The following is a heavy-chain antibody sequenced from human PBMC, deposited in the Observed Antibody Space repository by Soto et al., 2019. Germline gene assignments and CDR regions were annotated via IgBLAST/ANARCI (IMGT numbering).Heavy chain of an antibody. CDR2: INAGNGNT. D-gene: IGHD3-9*01. Sequence: VKVSCKASGYTFTSYAMHLVRQAPGQRLEWMGWINAGNGNTKYSQKFQGRVTITRDASASTAYMELSSLRSEDTAVYYCARDQVLRYFDWLSINNYYYYYGMDVWGQGTTVTVSS. CDR1: GYTFTSYA. V-gene: IGHV1-3*01. J-gene: IGHJ6*02. CDR3: ARDQVLRYFDWLSINNYYYYYGMDV.